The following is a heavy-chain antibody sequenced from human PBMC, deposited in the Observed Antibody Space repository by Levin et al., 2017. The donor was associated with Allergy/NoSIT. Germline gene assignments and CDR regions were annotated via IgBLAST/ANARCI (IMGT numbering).Heavy chain of an antibody. CDR3: ARVGSGSDT. V-gene: IGHV4-39*01. Sequence: PSETLSLTCTVSGGSISISSYYWGWIRQPPGKGLEWIGSIYYSGSTYYNPSLKSRVTISVDTSKNQFSLKLSSVTAADTAVYYCARVGSGSDTWGQGTLVTVSS. J-gene: IGHJ5*02. CDR1: GGSISISSYY. D-gene: IGHD3-10*01. CDR2: IYYSGST.